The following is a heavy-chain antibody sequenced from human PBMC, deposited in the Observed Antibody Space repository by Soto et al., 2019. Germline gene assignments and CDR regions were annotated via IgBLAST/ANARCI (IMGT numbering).Heavy chain of an antibody. J-gene: IGHJ6*02. V-gene: IGHV5-51*01. Sequence: GESLKISCKGSGFSFTSYWIGWVRQMPGKGLEWMGIIYPGDSDTRYSPSFQGQVTISADKSISTAYLQWSSLKASDTAMYYCARNSIAAATRRYYYGMDVWGQGTTVTVS. D-gene: IGHD6-13*01. CDR1: GFSFTSYW. CDR3: ARNSIAAATRRYYYGMDV. CDR2: IYPGDSDT.